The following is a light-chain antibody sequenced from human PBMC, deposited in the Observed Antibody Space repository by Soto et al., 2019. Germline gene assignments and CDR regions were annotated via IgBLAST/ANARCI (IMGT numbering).Light chain of an antibody. CDR1: QSISSW. V-gene: IGKV1-5*01. Sequence: IQMTQSPSILSASVGDRVTITCRASQSISSWLAWYQQKPGKAPKLLIYDASTLESGVPSRFSGSRSGTEFTLTISSLQPDDFATYYCQQYNSYSWTFGQGTKV. J-gene: IGKJ1*01. CDR3: QQYNSYSWT. CDR2: DAS.